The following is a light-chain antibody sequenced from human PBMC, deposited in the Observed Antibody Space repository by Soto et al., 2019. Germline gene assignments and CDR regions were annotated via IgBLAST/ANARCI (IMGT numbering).Light chain of an antibody. CDR1: SSDVGGYNY. V-gene: IGLV2-14*01. CDR3: SSYTSSSTHYV. J-gene: IGLJ1*01. Sequence: QSALTQPASVSGSPGQSITISCTGTSSDVGGYNYVSWYQQHPGKAPKLMIYDVSNRPSGVSNRFSGSKSGNTASLTISGLQAEEEADYYCSSYTSSSTHYVFGTGTKLTVL. CDR2: DVS.